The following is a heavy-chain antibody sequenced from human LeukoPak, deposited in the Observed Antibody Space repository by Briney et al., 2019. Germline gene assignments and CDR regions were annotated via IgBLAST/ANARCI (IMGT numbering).Heavy chain of an antibody. V-gene: IGHV3-23*01. CDR3: AKGYDFWAGYYDY. Sequence: GGSLRLSCAASGFTFSSYSMNWVRQAPGKGLEWVSGISGSGDTYYTDSVKGRFTISRDNSKNTLFLQMNSLRAEDTAVYSCAKGYDFWAGYYDYWGRGTLVTVSS. D-gene: IGHD3-3*01. J-gene: IGHJ4*02. CDR2: ISGSGDT. CDR1: GFTFSSYS.